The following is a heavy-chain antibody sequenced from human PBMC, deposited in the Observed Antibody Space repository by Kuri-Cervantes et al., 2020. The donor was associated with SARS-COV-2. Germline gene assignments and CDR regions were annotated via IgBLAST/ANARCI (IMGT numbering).Heavy chain of an antibody. J-gene: IGHJ4*02. Sequence: SETLSLTCTVSGGSISSGDYYWSWIRQPPGKGLEWIGEINHSGSTNYNPSLKSRVTISVDTSKNQFSLKLSSVTAADTAVYYCARFYDYFDYWGQGTLVTVSS. CDR3: ARFYDYFDY. CDR2: INHSGST. D-gene: IGHD3-16*01. CDR1: GGSISSGDYY. V-gene: IGHV4-39*07.